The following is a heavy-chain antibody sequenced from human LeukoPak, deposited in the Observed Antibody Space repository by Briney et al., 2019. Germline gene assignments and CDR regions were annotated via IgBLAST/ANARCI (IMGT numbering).Heavy chain of an antibody. CDR3: ARVQRIQLWLVPEYYFDY. V-gene: IGHV4-31*03. CDR2: IYYSGST. J-gene: IGHJ4*02. Sequence: PSQTLSLTCTVSGGSISSGGYYWSWIRQHPGKGLEWIGYIYYSGSTYYNPSLKSRVTISVDTSKNQFSLKLSSVTAADTALYYCARVQRIQLWLVPEYYFDYWGQGTLVTVSS. D-gene: IGHD5-18*01. CDR1: GGSISSGGYY.